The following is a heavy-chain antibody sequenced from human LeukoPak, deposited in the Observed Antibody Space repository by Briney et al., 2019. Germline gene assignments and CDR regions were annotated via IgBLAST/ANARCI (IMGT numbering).Heavy chain of an antibody. CDR1: GGSISSYY. D-gene: IGHD2-2*03. V-gene: IGHV4-59*01. CDR3: ARVGFGWFDP. CDR2: IYYSGST. Sequence: PSETLSLTCTVSGGSISSYYWSWIRQPPGKGLEWIGYIYYSGSTNYNPSLKSQVTISVDTSKNQFSLKLSSVTAADTAVYYCARVGFGWFDPWGQGTLVTVSS. J-gene: IGHJ5*02.